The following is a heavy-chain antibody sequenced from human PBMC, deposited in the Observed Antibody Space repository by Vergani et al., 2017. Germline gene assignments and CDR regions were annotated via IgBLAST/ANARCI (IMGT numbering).Heavy chain of an antibody. J-gene: IGHJ3*01. CDR1: GFTVSSSSNY. CDR2: IYVSDSA. V-gene: IGHV3-53*01. D-gene: IGHD1-26*01. Sequence: EVQLVESGGGLIQPGGSLRLSCAASGFTVSSSSNYMSWVRQAPGKGLEWVSVIYVSDSAYYADSVKGRFTISRDNSKNTLSLQMNSLRAEDTAVYYCARGEGATTLFSYAFDLWGQGTMVTVSS. CDR3: ARGEGATTLFSYAFDL.